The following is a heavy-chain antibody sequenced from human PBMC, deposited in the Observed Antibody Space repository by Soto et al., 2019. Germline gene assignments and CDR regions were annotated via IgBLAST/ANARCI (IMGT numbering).Heavy chain of an antibody. J-gene: IGHJ4*02. CDR1: GYIFSNFG. CDR3: ARASGGGVGTTSY. D-gene: IGHD1-26*01. CDR2: ISGYNGNT. Sequence: QVQLVQSGPEVKKPGASAKVSCKTSGYIFSNFGISWMRQVPGQGLEWMGWISGYNGNTNYAQKFQDRVTLTTDTSTNTASMELRSLRSDDTAVYYCARASGGGVGTTSYWGQGTLVTVSS. V-gene: IGHV1-18*01.